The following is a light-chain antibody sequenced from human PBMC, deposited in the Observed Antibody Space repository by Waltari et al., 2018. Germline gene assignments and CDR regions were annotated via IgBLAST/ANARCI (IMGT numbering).Light chain of an antibody. CDR2: RAS. V-gene: IGKV1-5*03. J-gene: IGKJ1*01. CDR3: QQYSDDWT. Sequence: ITCLASQSINRWLAWYQQKPGKAPNRLIYRASTLESGVPSRFSGSESGAEFTLTISSLQPDDFATYYCQQYSDDWTFGQGTKVEIK. CDR1: QSINRW.